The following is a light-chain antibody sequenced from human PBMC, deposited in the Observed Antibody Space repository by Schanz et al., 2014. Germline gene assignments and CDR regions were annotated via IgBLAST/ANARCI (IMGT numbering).Light chain of an antibody. CDR3: SSYTGSITPVV. CDR2: DVS. J-gene: IGLJ2*01. Sequence: QSALTQPASVSGSPGQSITISCTGTSSDVGGYNYVSWYQQHPGKAPKLMISDVSNRPSGVSNRFSGSKSGNTASLTISGLQAEDEADYYCSSYTGSITPVVFGGGTKLTVL. CDR1: SSDVGGYNY. V-gene: IGLV2-14*01.